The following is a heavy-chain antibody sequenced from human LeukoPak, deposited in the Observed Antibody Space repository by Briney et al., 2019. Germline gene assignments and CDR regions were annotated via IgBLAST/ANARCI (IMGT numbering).Heavy chain of an antibody. D-gene: IGHD1-26*01. Sequence: ASVKVSCKASGYTFTSYAMNWVRQAPGQGLKWMGWINTNTGNPTYAQGFTGRFVFSLDTSVSTAYLQISSLKAEDTAVYYCASLARGATTADWFDPWGQGTLVTVSS. CDR2: INTNTGNP. J-gene: IGHJ5*02. CDR3: ASLARGATTADWFDP. V-gene: IGHV7-4-1*02. CDR1: GYTFTSYA.